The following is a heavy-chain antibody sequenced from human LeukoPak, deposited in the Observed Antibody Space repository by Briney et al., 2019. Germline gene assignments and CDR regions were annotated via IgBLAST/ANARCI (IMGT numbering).Heavy chain of an antibody. Sequence: GESLKIPCKGSGYSFTSYCISWVRQMPGKGLEWMVRIDPSDSYTNYSPSFQGHVTISADKSISTAYLQWSSLKASDTAMYYCARRRSSSSWQFPFDYWGQGTLVTVSS. V-gene: IGHV5-10-1*01. J-gene: IGHJ4*02. CDR3: ARRRSSSSWQFPFDY. D-gene: IGHD6-13*01. CDR1: GYSFTSYC. CDR2: IDPSDSYT.